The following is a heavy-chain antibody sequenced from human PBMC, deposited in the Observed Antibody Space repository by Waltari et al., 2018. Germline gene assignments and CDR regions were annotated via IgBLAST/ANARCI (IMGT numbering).Heavy chain of an antibody. D-gene: IGHD3-3*01. CDR1: GGTFSSYA. J-gene: IGHJ5*02. CDR2: IIPIFGTA. CDR3: ARGPSITIFGVVINNWFDP. Sequence: QVQLVQSGAEVKKPGSSVKVSCKDSGGTFSSYAISWVRQAPGKGLEWMGGIIPIFGTANYAQKFQGRVTITADESTSTAYMELSSLRSEDTAVYYCARGPSITIFGVVINNWFDPWGQGTLVTVSS. V-gene: IGHV1-69*01.